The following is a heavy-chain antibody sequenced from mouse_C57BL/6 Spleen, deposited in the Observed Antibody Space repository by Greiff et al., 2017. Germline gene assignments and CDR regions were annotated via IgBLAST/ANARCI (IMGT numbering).Heavy chain of an antibody. V-gene: IGHV1-82*01. CDR3: ANYYGSSPWFAY. D-gene: IGHD1-1*01. J-gene: IGHJ3*01. CDR1: GYAFSSSW. Sequence: VQLQESGPELAKPGASVKISCKASGYAFSSSWMNWVKQRPGKGLEWIGRIYPGDGDTNYNGKFKGKATLTADKSSSTAYMQLSSLTSEDSAVYFCANYYGSSPWFAYWGQGTLVTVSA. CDR2: IYPGDGDT.